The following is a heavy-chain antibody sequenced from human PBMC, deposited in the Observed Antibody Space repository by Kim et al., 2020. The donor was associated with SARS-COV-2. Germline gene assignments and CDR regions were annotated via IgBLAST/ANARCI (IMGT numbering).Heavy chain of an antibody. Sequence: SETLSLTCAVYGGSFSGYYWSWIRQPPGKGLEWIGEISHSGSTNYNPSLKSRVTISVDTSKNQFSLKLSSVTAADTAVYYCARGVRYYDFWSGYYYFDYWGQGTLVTVSS. D-gene: IGHD3-3*01. CDR3: ARGVRYYDFWSGYYYFDY. CDR2: ISHSGST. V-gene: IGHV4-34*01. J-gene: IGHJ4*02. CDR1: GGSFSGYY.